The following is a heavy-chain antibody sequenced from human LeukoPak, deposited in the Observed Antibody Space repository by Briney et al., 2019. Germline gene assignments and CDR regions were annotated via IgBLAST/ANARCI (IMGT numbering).Heavy chain of an antibody. V-gene: IGHV3-21*04. CDR1: GFTFNTFN. D-gene: IGHD3-22*01. CDR3: AKSLPTYYYDSSGYSGAFDI. J-gene: IGHJ3*02. Sequence: GGSLRLSCAASGFTFNTFNMNWVRQAPGKGLEWLSSITTGSSYMYYADSVKGRFTISRDNSKNTLYLQMNSLRAEDTAVYYCAKSLPTYYYDSSGYSGAFDIWGQGTMVTVSS. CDR2: ITTGSSYM.